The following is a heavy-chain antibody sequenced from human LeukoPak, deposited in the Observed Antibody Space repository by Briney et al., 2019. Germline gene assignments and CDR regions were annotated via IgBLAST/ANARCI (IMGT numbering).Heavy chain of an antibody. Sequence: SVKVSCKASGYTFTGYYMHWVRQAPGQGLEWMGWIYPNSGATKYAQKFQGRVTMTRDTSISTAYMELSGLRSDATAVYYCGTLLSNGPFDYWGQGSLVTVSS. CDR2: IYPNSGAT. J-gene: IGHJ4*02. CDR3: GTLLSNGPFDY. V-gene: IGHV1-2*02. CDR1: GYTFTGYY.